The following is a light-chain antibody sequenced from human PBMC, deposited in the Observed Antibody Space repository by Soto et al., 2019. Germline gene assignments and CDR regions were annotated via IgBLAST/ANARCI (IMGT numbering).Light chain of an antibody. CDR1: SSNIGSNY. J-gene: IGLJ1*01. V-gene: IGLV1-47*02. CDR2: SNN. CDR3: AAWDDSLSGYV. Sequence: QSVLTQPPSASGTPGQRVTSSCSGSSSNIGSNYVYWYQQLPGTAPKLLIYSNNQRPSGVPDRFSGSKSGTSAARAISGGRSEDEADYYCAAWDDSLSGYVFGTGTKLTVL.